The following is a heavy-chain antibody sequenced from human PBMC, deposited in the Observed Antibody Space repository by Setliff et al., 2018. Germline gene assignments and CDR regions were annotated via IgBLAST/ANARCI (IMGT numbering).Heavy chain of an antibody. CDR2: IYYSGST. CDR1: GGSISSGGYY. J-gene: IGHJ3*02. V-gene: IGHV4-31*03. CDR3: ARVARVVLSRNAFDI. Sequence: PSETLSLTCTVSGGSISSGGYYCSWIRQHPGKGLEWIGYIYYSGSTYYNPSLKSRVTISVDTSKNQFSLKLSSVTAADTAVYYCARVARVVLSRNAFDIWGQGTMVTVSS. D-gene: IGHD2-2*01.